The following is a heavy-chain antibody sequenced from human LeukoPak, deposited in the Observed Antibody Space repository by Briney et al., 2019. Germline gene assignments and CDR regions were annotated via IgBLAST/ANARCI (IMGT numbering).Heavy chain of an antibody. D-gene: IGHD1-26*01. V-gene: IGHV3-21*01. CDR1: GFTFSSYS. J-gene: IGHJ3*02. CDR2: ISSSSSYI. CDR3: ARDRHSGSYPDAFDI. Sequence: PGWSLRLSCAASGFTFSSYSMNWVRQAPGKGLEWVSSISSSSSYIYYADSVKGRFTISRDNAKNSLYLQMNSLRAEDTAVYYCARDRHSGSYPDAFDIWGQGTMVTVSS.